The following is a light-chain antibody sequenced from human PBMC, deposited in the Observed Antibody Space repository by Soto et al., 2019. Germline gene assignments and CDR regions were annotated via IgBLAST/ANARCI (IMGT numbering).Light chain of an antibody. Sequence: QSVLTQPPSVSDAPRQRVTISCSGSSSNIGNNAVNWYQQLPGKAPKLLIYYDDLLPSGVSDRFSGSKSGTSASLAISGLQSEDEADYYCAAWDDSLNALFGGGTQLTVL. CDR3: AAWDDSLNAL. CDR1: SSNIGNNA. CDR2: YDD. V-gene: IGLV1-36*01. J-gene: IGLJ3*02.